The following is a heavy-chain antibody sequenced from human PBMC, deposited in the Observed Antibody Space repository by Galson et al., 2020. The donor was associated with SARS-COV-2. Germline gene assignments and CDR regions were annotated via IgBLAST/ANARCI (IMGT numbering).Heavy chain of an antibody. D-gene: IGHD2-2*01. Sequence: ETSETLSLTCAVYVGSFSFFSWSWVCQSPGKGLEWIGEINHSVIANYNPSLKSRFTISLDTSKNQFSLKLTSVTAAETGVYYCARGRVGVVPAPILGLGPYYDYYAMDVWGQGTTITVSS. CDR3: ARGRVGVVPAPILGLGPYYDYYAMDV. J-gene: IGHJ6*02. V-gene: IGHV4-34*01. CDR1: VGSFSFFS. CDR2: INHSVIA.